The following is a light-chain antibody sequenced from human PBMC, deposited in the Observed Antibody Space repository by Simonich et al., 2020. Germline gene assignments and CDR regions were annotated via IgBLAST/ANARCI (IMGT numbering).Light chain of an antibody. J-gene: IGKJ3*01. CDR2: WAS. CDR1: QSVLYSSNNKNY. Sequence: DIVMTQSPDSLAVSLGERATINCKSSQSVLYSSNNKNYLAWYQQKPGQPPKLLIYWASTRESGGPDRFSGSGSGTDFTLTISSLQAEDVAVYYCQQYYSTPFTFGPGTKVDI. CDR3: QQYYSTPFT. V-gene: IGKV4-1*01.